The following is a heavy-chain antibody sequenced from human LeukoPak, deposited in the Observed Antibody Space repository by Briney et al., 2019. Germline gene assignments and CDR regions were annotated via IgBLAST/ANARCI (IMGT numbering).Heavy chain of an antibody. V-gene: IGHV3-30*18. J-gene: IGHJ6*02. CDR3: ANGVVRGYSGMDV. CDR2: ISYDGSNR. D-gene: IGHD3-10*01. CDR1: GFTFSSYG. Sequence: GGSLRLSCAASGFTFSSYGMHWVRQAPGKGLEWVAVISYDGSNRYYADSVKGRFTISRDNSKNTLYLQTNSLRAEDTAVYYCANGVVRGYSGMDVWGRGTTVTVSS.